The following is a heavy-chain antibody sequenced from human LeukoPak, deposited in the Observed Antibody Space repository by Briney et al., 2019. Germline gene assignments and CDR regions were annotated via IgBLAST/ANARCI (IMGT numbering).Heavy chain of an antibody. CDR2: ISSSSTYI. CDR1: GFTFSTYI. V-gene: IGHV3-21*01. D-gene: IGHD5-18*01. J-gene: IGHJ1*01. CDR3: ATWIHPGQH. Sequence: PGGSLRLSCAASGFTFSTYIMNWVRQAPGKGVEGVSSISSSSTYIYYSDSVKGRFTISRDNAKNSLYLQMNSLRAQDTAVYYGATWIHPGQHWGQGTLVTVSS.